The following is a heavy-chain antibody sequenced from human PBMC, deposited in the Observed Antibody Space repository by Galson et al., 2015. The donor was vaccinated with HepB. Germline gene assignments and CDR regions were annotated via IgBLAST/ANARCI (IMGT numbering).Heavy chain of an antibody. D-gene: IGHD2-21*02. Sequence: ETLSLTCDVSGQSITNSYYWGWVRQPPGRWPEWIASIYHTGNTYYNPSFRRRATLSADSSKNQFSLKLSFATAADTAKYYCVSDVYCGGDCYSIDSWGQGTLVTASS. J-gene: IGHJ4*02. V-gene: IGHV4-38-2*01. CDR3: VSDVYCGGDCYSIDS. CDR1: GQSITNSYY. CDR2: IYHTGNT.